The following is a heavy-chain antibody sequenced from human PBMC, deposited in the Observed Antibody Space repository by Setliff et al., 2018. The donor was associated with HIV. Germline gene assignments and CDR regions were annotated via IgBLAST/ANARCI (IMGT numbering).Heavy chain of an antibody. CDR2: ILYGGTT. CDR1: GVSISSTNYY. Sequence: PSETLSLTCTVSGVSISSTNYYWAWIRQPPGEGLEWIGNILYGGTTFYNPSLRSRVTISVDTSKNQFSLKLSSVTAAETAVYYCARPQLGWGGGSHFDHWGQGTLVTVSS. D-gene: IGHD1-1*01. CDR3: ARPQLGWGGGSHFDH. V-gene: IGHV4-39*01. J-gene: IGHJ4*02.